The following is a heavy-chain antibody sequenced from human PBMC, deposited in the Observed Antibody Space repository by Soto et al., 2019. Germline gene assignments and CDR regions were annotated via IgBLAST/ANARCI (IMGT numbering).Heavy chain of an antibody. CDR3: ARSDGYHFNWLDS. V-gene: IGHV1-8*01. CDR1: GYTFASYD. D-gene: IGHD2-21*01. Sequence: QVQQVQSGAEVKTPGASVKVSCKASGYTFASYDINWVRQAPGQGLEWMGWMNPNRNNTGYAQKFQGRLTMTRDIALSIAHMELSSLRNEDTAVYYCARSDGYHFNWLDSWGQGTLVTVSA. J-gene: IGHJ5*01. CDR2: MNPNRNNT.